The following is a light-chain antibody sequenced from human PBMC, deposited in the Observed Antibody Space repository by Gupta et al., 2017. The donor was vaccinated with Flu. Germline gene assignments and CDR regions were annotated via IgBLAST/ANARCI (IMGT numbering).Light chain of an antibody. CDR3: QSTDSRGFHKVA. Sequence: QTASTTCAGDALGRKYAFWYQQKPGQAPGLLIYKDNERRAGIPARCSGSTAGTTVTLTISGVQAEDEADYHCQSTDSRGFHKVAFGGGTKLTV. V-gene: IGLV3-25*03. CDR1: ALGRKY. CDR2: KDN. J-gene: IGLJ2*01.